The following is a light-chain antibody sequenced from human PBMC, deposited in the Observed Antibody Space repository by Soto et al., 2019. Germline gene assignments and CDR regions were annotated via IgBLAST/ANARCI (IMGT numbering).Light chain of an antibody. CDR1: SSDVGSYQF. CDR2: EGS. Sequence: QSALTQPASVSGSPGQWITISCTGTSSDVGSYQFVSWYQQHPGKAPKLMIYEGSKRPSGVSNRFSGSKSGNTASLTISGLQADDEAEYYCCSYAGSSTLVFGGGTMLTV. J-gene: IGLJ2*01. CDR3: CSYAGSSTLV. V-gene: IGLV2-23*01.